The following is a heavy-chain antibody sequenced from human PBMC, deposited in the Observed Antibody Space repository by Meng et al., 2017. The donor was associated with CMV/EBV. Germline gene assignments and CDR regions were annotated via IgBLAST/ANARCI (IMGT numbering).Heavy chain of an antibody. CDR3: ARDHSYFGYFDY. J-gene: IGHJ4*02. CDR1: GFTVSSNY. V-gene: IGHV3-53*01. Sequence: CAASGFTVSSNYMSWVRQAPGKGLEWVSVIYSGGSTYYADSVKGRFTISRDNSKNTLYLQMNSLRAEDTAVYYCARDHSYFGYFDYWGQGTLVTVSS. D-gene: IGHD1-26*01. CDR2: IYSGGST.